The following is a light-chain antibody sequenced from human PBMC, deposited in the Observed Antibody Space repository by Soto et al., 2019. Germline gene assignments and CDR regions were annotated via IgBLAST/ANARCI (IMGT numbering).Light chain of an antibody. V-gene: IGKV1-39*01. J-gene: IGKJ1*01. CDR2: AAS. CDR3: QQSYSTPQT. CDR1: QSISSY. Sequence: DIQITQSPSSLSASVCDRVAITCLASQSISSYLNWYQQKPVKAPKLLIYAASSLQSGVPSRFSGSGSGTDFTLTISSLQPEDFATYYCQQSYSTPQTFGQGTKVDI.